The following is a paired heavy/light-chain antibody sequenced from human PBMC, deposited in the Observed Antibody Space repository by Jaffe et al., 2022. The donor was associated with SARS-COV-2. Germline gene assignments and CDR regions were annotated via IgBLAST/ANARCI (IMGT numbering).Light chain of an antibody. Sequence: DIQMTQSPSSLSTFVGDRVTITCRARHSISTYLSWYQQKRGRAPQVLIYAASNLESGVPSRFSGGGSGTDFTLTISNLQPEDSATYYCQQTYTPPLTFGGGTKVEIK. CDR2: AAS. V-gene: IGKV1-39*01. J-gene: IGKJ4*01. CDR3: QQTYTPPLT. CDR1: HSISTY.
Heavy chain of an antibody. J-gene: IGHJ6*02. V-gene: IGHV3-23*01. D-gene: IGHD1-1*01. CDR2: VSGTGDRT. CDR3: AKRRDDHHHYGLDV. CDR1: KLTSSNSV. Sequence: EVQLLESGGGLVQPGGSLRLSCAASKLTSSNSVLNWVRQAPGKGLEWVSTWVSSVSGTGDRTYVADSVKGRFTVSRDDSKRTLYLEMNSLQAEDTAIYFCAKRRDDHHHYGLDVWGQGTTVTVSS.